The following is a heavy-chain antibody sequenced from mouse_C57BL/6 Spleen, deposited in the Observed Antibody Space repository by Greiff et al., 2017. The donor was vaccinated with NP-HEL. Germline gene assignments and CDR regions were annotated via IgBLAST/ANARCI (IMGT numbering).Heavy chain of an antibody. D-gene: IGHD2-4*01. Sequence: QVQLQQPGAELVKPGASVKLSCKASGYTFTSYWMHWVKQRPGQGLEWIGMIHPNSGSTNYNEKFKSKATLTVDKSSSTAYMQLSSLTSEDSAVYYCARSIYYDYDEFAYWGQGTLVTVSA. CDR3: ARSIYYDYDEFAY. J-gene: IGHJ3*01. CDR2: IHPNSGST. V-gene: IGHV1-64*01. CDR1: GYTFTSYW.